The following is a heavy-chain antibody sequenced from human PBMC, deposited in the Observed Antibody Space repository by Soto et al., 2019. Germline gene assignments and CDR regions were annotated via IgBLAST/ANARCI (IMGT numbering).Heavy chain of an antibody. CDR2: IYYSGST. J-gene: IGHJ6*02. D-gene: IGHD2-2*03. Sequence: TQTLPCTVSGRSINSGDYYWTWIRQHPGKGLEWIGYIYYSGSTYYNPSLKSRVTISVDTSKNQFSLKLSSVTAADTAVYYCARDPRIGFGMDVWGQGTTVTVSS. CDR1: GRSINSGDYY. CDR3: ARDPRIGFGMDV. V-gene: IGHV4-31*03.